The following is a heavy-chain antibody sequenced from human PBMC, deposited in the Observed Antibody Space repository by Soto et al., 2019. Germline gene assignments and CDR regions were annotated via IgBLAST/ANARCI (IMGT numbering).Heavy chain of an antibody. D-gene: IGHD3-22*01. CDR2: IYYSGRT. J-gene: IGHJ4*02. V-gene: IGHV4-59*01. CDR1: GGSISSYY. Sequence: SETLSLTCTVSGGSISSYYWSWIRQPPGKGLEWIGYIYYSGRTNYNPSLKSRDTISVDTSKNQFTLKMSSVTAADMAVYYCARYYYDSSGYLRYFDYWGQGTLVTVS. CDR3: ARYYYDSSGYLRYFDY.